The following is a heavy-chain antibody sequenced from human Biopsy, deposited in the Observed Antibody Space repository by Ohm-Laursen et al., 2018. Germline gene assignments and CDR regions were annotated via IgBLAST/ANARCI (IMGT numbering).Heavy chain of an antibody. CDR3: ARDTRWSPYSMDV. CDR1: GFSFSDYH. Sequence: LRLSCSASGFSFSDYHMRWIRQAPGRGLEWVSYISGGGTIYYGDSMKGRVTISRDNAKNSLNLQMHSLRAEDTAVHYCARDTRWSPYSMDVWGQGTTVTVSS. D-gene: IGHD4-23*01. J-gene: IGHJ6*02. V-gene: IGHV3-11*01. CDR2: ISGGGTI.